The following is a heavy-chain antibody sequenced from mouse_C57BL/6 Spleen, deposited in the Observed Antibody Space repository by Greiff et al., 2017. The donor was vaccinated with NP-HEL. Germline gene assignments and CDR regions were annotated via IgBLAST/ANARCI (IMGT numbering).Heavy chain of an antibody. Sequence: QVQLQQPGAELVRPGSSVKLSCKASGYTFTSYWMHWVKQRPIQGLEWIGNIDPSDSETHYNQKFKDKATLTVVKSSSTAYMQLSSLTSEDSAVYYCAVYYGSSWAYWGQGTLVTVSA. D-gene: IGHD1-1*01. CDR2: IDPSDSET. J-gene: IGHJ3*01. CDR3: AVYYGSSWAY. V-gene: IGHV1-52*01. CDR1: GYTFTSYW.